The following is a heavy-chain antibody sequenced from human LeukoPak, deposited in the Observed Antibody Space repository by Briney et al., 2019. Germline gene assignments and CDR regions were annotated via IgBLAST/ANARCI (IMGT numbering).Heavy chain of an antibody. D-gene: IGHD3-16*01. J-gene: IGHJ3*02. Sequence: PSETLSLTFTVSGGSISSSSYYWGWIRQPPGKGLEWIGSIYYSGSTYYNPSLKSRVTISVDTSKNQFSLKLSSVTAADTAVHYCAEHDGGDVAFIIGGQGKMATFSS. CDR3: AEHDGGDVAFII. CDR1: GGSISSSSYY. CDR2: IYYSGST. V-gene: IGHV4-39*01.